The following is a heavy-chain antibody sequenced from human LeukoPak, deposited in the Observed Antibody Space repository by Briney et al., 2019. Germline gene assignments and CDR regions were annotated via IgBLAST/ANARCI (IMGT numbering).Heavy chain of an antibody. Sequence: PGGSLRLSCAASGFTFSNYAMNWVRQAPGKGLEWVSYITSGRSTIYYADSVKGRFSISRDNSKSTLSLQMNSLRAEDTAIYYCATYRQVLLPFESWGQGTLVTVSS. D-gene: IGHD2-8*02. CDR3: ATYRQVLLPFES. V-gene: IGHV3-48*03. J-gene: IGHJ4*02. CDR1: GFTFSNYA. CDR2: ITSGRSTI.